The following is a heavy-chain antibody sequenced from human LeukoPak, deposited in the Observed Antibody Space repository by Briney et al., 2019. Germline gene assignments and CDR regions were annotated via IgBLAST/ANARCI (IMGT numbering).Heavy chain of an antibody. CDR3: AGGSGSYRYYYYGMDV. Sequence: GASVKVSCKVSGYTLTELSMHWVRQHPGKGLAWMGGFDPEDGETIYAQKFQGRVTMTEDTSTDTAYMELSSLRSEDTAVYYCAGGSGSYRYYYYGMDVWGKGTTVTVSS. V-gene: IGHV1-24*01. CDR2: FDPEDGET. D-gene: IGHD3-10*01. J-gene: IGHJ6*04. CDR1: GYTLTELS.